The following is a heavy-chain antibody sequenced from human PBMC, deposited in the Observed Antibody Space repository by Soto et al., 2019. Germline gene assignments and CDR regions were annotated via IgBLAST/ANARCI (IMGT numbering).Heavy chain of an antibody. Sequence: QVQLVQSGAEVKKPGASVKVSCKASGYILTISYMHWLRQAPGQGLEWMGLINPTSGGTAYAQKFQGRVTMTRDTSTSTVYMELSILTSEDTAIYYCARGGGGLDYWGQGTLVTVSS. J-gene: IGHJ4*02. CDR3: ARGGGGLDY. CDR2: INPTSGGT. CDR1: GYILTISY. D-gene: IGHD3-10*01. V-gene: IGHV1-46*01.